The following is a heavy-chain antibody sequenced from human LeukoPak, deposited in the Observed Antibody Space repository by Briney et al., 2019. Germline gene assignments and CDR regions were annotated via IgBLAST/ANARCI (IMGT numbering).Heavy chain of an antibody. J-gene: IGHJ4*02. Sequence: GGSLRLSCVGSGVSFSSYAMTWVRQAPGKGLEWVSTIYGGGSNTFYADSVKGRYTISGDDSKNVQFLQMNSLRPEDTAVYFCAKRITEAVGIYFDSWGPGALVTVSS. CDR2: IYGGGSNT. CDR1: GVSFSSYA. V-gene: IGHV3-23*01. D-gene: IGHD6-19*01. CDR3: AKRITEAVGIYFDS.